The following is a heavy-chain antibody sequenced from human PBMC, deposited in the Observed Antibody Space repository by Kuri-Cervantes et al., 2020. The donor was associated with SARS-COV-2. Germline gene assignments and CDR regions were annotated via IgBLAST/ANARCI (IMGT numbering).Heavy chain of an antibody. Sequence: GGSLRLSCAASRFTFNNYAISWVRQAPGKGLEWVSGISGSGDNTYYADSVKGRFTISRDNFKNTVYLQMNSLRAEDTAVYYCARDRRETTVTSPSWGLYDSHYHYYMDVWGEGTTVTVSS. V-gene: IGHV3-23*01. CDR2: ISGSGDNT. CDR3: ARDRRETTVTSPSWGLYDSHYHYYMDV. J-gene: IGHJ6*03. D-gene: IGHD4-17*01. CDR1: RFTFNNYA.